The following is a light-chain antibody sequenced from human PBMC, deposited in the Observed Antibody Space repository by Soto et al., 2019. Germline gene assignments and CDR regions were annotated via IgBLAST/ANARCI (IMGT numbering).Light chain of an antibody. CDR2: GAS. V-gene: IGKV3D-15*01. Sequence: ETVMTQSPATLSVSPGERATLSCRASQTVSSNLAWYQQKPGQAPRLLIYGASSRATGIPDRFSGSGSGTEFTLTISSLQSEDFEIYYCQQYNNWPITFGQGTRLEIK. CDR3: QQYNNWPIT. J-gene: IGKJ5*01. CDR1: QTVSSN.